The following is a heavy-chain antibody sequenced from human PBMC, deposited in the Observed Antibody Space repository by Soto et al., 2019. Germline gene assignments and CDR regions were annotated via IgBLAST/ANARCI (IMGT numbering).Heavy chain of an antibody. CDR3: AKDPARLNYYYYGMDV. V-gene: IGHV3-9*01. D-gene: IGHD2-15*01. Sequence: GGSLRLSCAASGFTFDYYAMHWVRQAPGKGLEWVSGISWNSGSIGYADSVKGRFTISRDNAKNSLYLQMNSLRAEDTALYYCAKDPARLNYYYYGMDVWGQGTTVTVSS. CDR1: GFTFDYYA. J-gene: IGHJ6*02. CDR2: ISWNSGSI.